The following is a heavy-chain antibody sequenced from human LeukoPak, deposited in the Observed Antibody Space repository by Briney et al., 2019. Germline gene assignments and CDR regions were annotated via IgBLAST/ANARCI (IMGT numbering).Heavy chain of an antibody. CDR2: ISSSSSYI. D-gene: IGHD3-16*01. Sequence: GGSLRLSCAASGGTFSSYSMNWVRQAPGKGLEWVSSISSSSSYIYYADSVKGRFTISRDNAKNSLYLQMNSLRAEDTAVYYCARAAAGGFSHFDYWGQGTLVTVSS. V-gene: IGHV3-21*01. CDR1: GGTFSSYS. CDR3: ARAAAGGFSHFDY. J-gene: IGHJ4*02.